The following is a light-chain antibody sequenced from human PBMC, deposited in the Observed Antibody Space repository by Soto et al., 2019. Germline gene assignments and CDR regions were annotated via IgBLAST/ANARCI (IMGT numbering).Light chain of an antibody. CDR3: SSYAGSNIV. CDR1: SIDVGGYNY. J-gene: IGLJ1*01. Sequence: VLTQPPSASGSPGQSVTISCTGTSIDVGGYNYVSWYQQHPGKAPKLMIYEVSKRPSGVPDRFSGSKSGNTASLTVSGLQAEDDGDYYCSSYAGSNIVFGTGTKVTVL. V-gene: IGLV2-8*01. CDR2: EVS.